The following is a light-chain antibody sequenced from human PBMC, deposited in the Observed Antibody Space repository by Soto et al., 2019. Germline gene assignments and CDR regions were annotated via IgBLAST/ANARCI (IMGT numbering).Light chain of an antibody. CDR1: QSISSW. V-gene: IGKV1-5*03. Sequence: DIQMTQSPSTLSASVGDRVTITCRASQSISSWLAWYQQKPGKAPKLLIYKASSLENGVPSRFSGSGSGTDFTLTISRLEPEDFAVYYCQQHETLITFGQGTRLEIK. CDR3: QQHETLIT. CDR2: KAS. J-gene: IGKJ5*01.